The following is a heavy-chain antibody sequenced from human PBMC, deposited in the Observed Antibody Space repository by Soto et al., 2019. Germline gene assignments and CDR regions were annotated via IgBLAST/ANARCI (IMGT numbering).Heavy chain of an antibody. CDR1: GFTFSDYH. CDR2: ISRSSRYT. V-gene: IGHV3-11*05. D-gene: IGHD3-10*01. Sequence: QVQLVESGGGLVKPGGSLRVSCAASGFTFSDYHMNWIRQAPGKGLEWVSYISRSSRYTNYADSVKGRFTISRDNAKNSLYLQMNSLRAEDTAVYYCARDHYGPGWFDPWGQGTLITVSS. CDR3: ARDHYGPGWFDP. J-gene: IGHJ5*02.